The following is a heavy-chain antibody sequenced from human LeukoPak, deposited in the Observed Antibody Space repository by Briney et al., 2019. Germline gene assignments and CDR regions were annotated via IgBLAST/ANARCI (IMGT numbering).Heavy chain of an antibody. CDR1: GYTFSGYY. J-gene: IGHJ5*02. CDR2: INPNSGGS. D-gene: IGHD3-3*02. CDR3: ARDLVHHRLLAAVYNWFDP. V-gene: IGHV1-2*02. Sequence: ASVKVSCKASGYTFSGYYIHRVRLAPGQGLEWVGWINPNSGGSKYAQKVQGRVTMTTDTSTSTAYMEVRSLTSDDTAVYYCARDLVHHRLLAAVYNWFDPWGQGTLVTVSS.